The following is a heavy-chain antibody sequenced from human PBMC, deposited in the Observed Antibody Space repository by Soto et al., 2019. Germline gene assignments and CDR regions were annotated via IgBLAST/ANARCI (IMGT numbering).Heavy chain of an antibody. CDR1: GYTFTSYY. J-gene: IGHJ5*02. CDR2: INPSGGST. D-gene: IGHD5-12*01. V-gene: IGHV1-46*01. CDR3: ARGGLQLRFYNWFDP. Sequence: ASVKVSGKASGYTFTSYYMHWVRQAPGQGLEWMGIINPSGGSTSYAQKFQGRVTMTRDTSTSTVYMELSSLRSEDTAVYYCARGGLQLRFYNWFDPWGQGTLVTV.